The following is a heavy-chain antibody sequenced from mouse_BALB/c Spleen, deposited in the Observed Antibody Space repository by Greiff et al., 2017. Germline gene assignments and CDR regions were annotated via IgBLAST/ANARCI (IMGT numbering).Heavy chain of an antibody. J-gene: IGHJ4*01. Sequence: EVQRVESGGGLVKPGGSLKLSCAASGFTFSDYYMYWVRQTPEKRLEWVATISDGGSYTYYPDSVKGRFTISRDNAKNNLYLQMSSLKSEDTAMYYCARDDTGAMDYWGQGTSVTVSS. CDR3: ARDDTGAMDY. CDR1: GFTFSDYY. CDR2: ISDGGSYT. V-gene: IGHV5-4*02. D-gene: IGHD1-1*01.